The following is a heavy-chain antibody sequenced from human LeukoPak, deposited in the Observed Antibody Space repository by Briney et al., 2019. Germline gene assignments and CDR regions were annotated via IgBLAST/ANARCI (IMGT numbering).Heavy chain of an antibody. CDR3: ARASGGYALYY. CDR2: IYHSGST. CDR1: GGSISSTNW. V-gene: IGHV4-4*02. Sequence: PSETLSLTCVVSGGSISSTNWWSWVRQPPGKGLEWIGEIYHSGSTNYNPSLKSRVTISVDKSKNQFSLKLNSVTAADTAVYYCARASGGYALYYWGQGTLVTVSS. D-gene: IGHD5-12*01. J-gene: IGHJ4*02.